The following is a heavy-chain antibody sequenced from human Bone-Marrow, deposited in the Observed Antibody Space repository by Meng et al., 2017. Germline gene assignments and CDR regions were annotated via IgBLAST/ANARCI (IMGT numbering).Heavy chain of an antibody. CDR2: IYWDDDQ. CDR3: AHADSSGYYQA. J-gene: IGHJ4*02. D-gene: IGHD3-22*01. V-gene: IGHV2-5*02. Sequence: QITLKESGPTLVKPTQTLTLTCILSGFSLSTTGVGVGWIRQPPGKALEWLALIYWDDDQRYSPSLKSRLTLTKDTPKNQVVLTMTNMDPVDTATYYCAHADSSGYYQAWGQGTLVTVSS. CDR1: GFSLSTTGVG.